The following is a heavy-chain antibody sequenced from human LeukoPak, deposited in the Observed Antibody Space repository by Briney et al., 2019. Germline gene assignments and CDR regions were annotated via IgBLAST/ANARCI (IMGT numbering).Heavy chain of an antibody. CDR1: TFTFTNYA. J-gene: IGHJ3*02. V-gene: IGHV3-23*01. Sequence: GGSLRLPCAASTFTFTNYAMNWVRQAPGKGLEWVSTISPSDTDTYYADSVKGRFTISRDISKDTLYLHMNSLRAEDTAVYYCARRAYNWGAFDIWGQGTMVTVSS. D-gene: IGHD5-24*01. CDR2: ISPSDTDT. CDR3: ARRAYNWGAFDI.